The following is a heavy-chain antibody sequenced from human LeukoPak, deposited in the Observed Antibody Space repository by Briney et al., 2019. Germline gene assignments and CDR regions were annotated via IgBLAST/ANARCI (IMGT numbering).Heavy chain of an antibody. CDR1: GYTFTVYY. V-gene: IGHV1-2*02. D-gene: IGHD4-17*01. CDR2: INPNSGGT. J-gene: IGHJ3*02. CDR3: ARGYGDYSGALDI. Sequence: ASVKVSCKASGYTFTVYYFHWVRQATGQGLEWMGWINPNSGGTNYAQNFQGRVTLTRDTSISTAYMDLTRLRSDDTAVYYCARGYGDYSGALDIWGQGTVVTVSS.